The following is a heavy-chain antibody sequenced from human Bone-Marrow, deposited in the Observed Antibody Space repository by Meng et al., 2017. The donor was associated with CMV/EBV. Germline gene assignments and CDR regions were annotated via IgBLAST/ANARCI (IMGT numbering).Heavy chain of an antibody. CDR2: INPNSGAT. CDR3: ARDSRHCTSASCYSWYFDL. D-gene: IGHD2-2*02. Sequence: QVQVVRAGAEVKKSGASVKVSCKASEYTFTDWCIYWVRQAPGQGLEWMGRINPNSGATEYAQNFQGRVTMTRDTSISTAYMELSRLRSDDTAVYYCARDSRHCTSASCYSWYFDLWGRGTLVTVSS. V-gene: IGHV1-2*06. J-gene: IGHJ2*01. CDR1: EYTFTDWC.